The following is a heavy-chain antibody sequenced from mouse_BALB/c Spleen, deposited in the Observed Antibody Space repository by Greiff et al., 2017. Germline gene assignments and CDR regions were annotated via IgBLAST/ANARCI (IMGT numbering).Heavy chain of an antibody. J-gene: IGHJ2*01. CDR2: ISSGGSYT. Sequence: EVQRVESGGGLVKPGGSLKLSCAASGFTFSRYAMSWVRQSPEKRLEWVAEISSGGSYTYYPDTVTGRFTISRDNAKNTLYLEMSSLRSEDTAMYYYAKGFDYWGQGTTLTVSS. CDR3: AKGFDY. V-gene: IGHV5-9-4*01. CDR1: GFTFSRYA.